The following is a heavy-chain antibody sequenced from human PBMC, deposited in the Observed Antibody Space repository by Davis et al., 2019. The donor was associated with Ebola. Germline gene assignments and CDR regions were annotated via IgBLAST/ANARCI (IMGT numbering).Heavy chain of an antibody. D-gene: IGHD5-18*01. CDR3: ARGIRDTAMGTPYYYYGMDV. CDR2: IIPIFGTA. CDR1: AGIFSSYA. J-gene: IGHJ6*02. Sequence: AASVKVSCKASAGIFSSYANSWVRQAPGQGLEWMGGIIPIFGTANYAQKFQGRVTITADESTSTAYIELSSLRYEDTAVYYCARGIRDTAMGTPYYYYGMDVWGQGTTVTVSS. V-gene: IGHV1-69*13.